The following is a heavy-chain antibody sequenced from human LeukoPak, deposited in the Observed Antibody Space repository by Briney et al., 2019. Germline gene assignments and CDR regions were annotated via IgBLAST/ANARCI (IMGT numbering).Heavy chain of an antibody. D-gene: IGHD4-11*01. V-gene: IGHV4-31*03. Sequence: SQTLSLTCTVSGGSVSSGGYYWSWIRQHPGKGLEWIGYIYYSGSTYYNPSLKSRVTISVDTSKNQFSLKLSSVTAADTAVYYCARGSWTLLQYWGQGTLVTVSS. CDR1: GGSVSSGGYY. J-gene: IGHJ4*02. CDR3: ARGSWTLLQY. CDR2: IYYSGST.